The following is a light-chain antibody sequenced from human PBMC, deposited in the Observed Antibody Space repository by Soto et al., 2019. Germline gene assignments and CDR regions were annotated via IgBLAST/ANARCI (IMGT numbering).Light chain of an antibody. V-gene: IGLV2-14*01. J-gene: IGLJ2*01. CDR1: SSDVGGYNY. CDR2: DVS. CDR3: SSYTSSSTPV. Sequence: QSVLTQPASMSGSPGQSITISCTGTSSDVGGYNYVSWYQQHPGKAPKVMIYDVSNRPSGVSNRFSGSKSGNTASLTISGLQAEDEADYYCSSYTSSSTPVFGGGTKLTVL.